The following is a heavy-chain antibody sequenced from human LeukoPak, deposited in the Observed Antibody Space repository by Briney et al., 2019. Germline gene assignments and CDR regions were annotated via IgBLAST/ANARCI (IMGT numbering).Heavy chain of an antibody. D-gene: IGHD3-22*01. CDR2: IYYSGST. J-gene: IGHJ6*02. Sequence: SETLSLTCTVSGGSMSGYYWSWIRQPPGKGLEWIGYIYYSGSTNYNPSLKSRVTISVDTSKNHFSLRLSSVTAADTAVYYCARDRRYYDTSGSVYYDAMDVWGQGTTVTVSS. CDR1: GGSMSGYY. CDR3: ARDRRYYDTSGSVYYDAMDV. V-gene: IGHV4-59*01.